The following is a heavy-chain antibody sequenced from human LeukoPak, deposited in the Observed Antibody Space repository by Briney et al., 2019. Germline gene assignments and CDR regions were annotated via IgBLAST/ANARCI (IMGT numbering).Heavy chain of an antibody. CDR2: IYYSGTT. CDR1: GGSISPCY. Sequence: KPAETLSLTCTVSGGSISPCYWSWIRQPPGKGLELIGYIYYSGTTNYNPSLKSRVTISVDTSKSQFSLKLSCVTAADTAVYYCARETAHYYDTSRGWFDPWGQGTLVTVSS. J-gene: IGHJ5*02. V-gene: IGHV4-59*01. CDR3: ARETAHYYDTSRGWFDP. D-gene: IGHD3-22*01.